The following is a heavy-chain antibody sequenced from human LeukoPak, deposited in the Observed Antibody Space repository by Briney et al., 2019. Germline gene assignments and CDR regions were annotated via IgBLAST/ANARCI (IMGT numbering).Heavy chain of an antibody. CDR1: GFTFDDYA. V-gene: IGHV3-43D*03. D-gene: IGHD3-10*01. Sequence: GGSLRLSCAASGFTFDDYAMHWVRQAPGKGLEWVSLISWDGGSTYYADSVKGRFTISRDNSKNSLYLQMNSLRAEDTALYYCAKDLWFGEVGSYYGMDVWGQGTTVTVSS. CDR3: AKDLWFGEVGSYYGMDV. CDR2: ISWDGGST. J-gene: IGHJ6*02.